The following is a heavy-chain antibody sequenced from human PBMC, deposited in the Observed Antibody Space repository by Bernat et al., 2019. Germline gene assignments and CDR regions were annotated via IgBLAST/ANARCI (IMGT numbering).Heavy chain of an antibody. J-gene: IGHJ4*02. CDR1: GGSINSFY. V-gene: IGHV4-59*01. CDR2: VSNSGAS. D-gene: IGHD3-10*01. Sequence: QVQLQESGPGLVTPSETLALTCTVSGGSINSFYWSWIRQPPGKGLEWIAYVSNSGASKYNPSLRSRVTISIDTSNNQFSLKLNSVTAADTAVYYCARGGLLWFGDPFDFWGQGTLVTVSS. CDR3: ARGGLLWFGDPFDF.